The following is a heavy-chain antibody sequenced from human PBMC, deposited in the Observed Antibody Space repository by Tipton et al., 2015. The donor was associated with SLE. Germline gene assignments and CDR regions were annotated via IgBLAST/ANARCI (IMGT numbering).Heavy chain of an antibody. CDR1: GGSINSGGYY. CDR3: ASAPIHDFWCNYEAG. J-gene: IGHJ1*01. CDR2: IYESDSAAAGT. V-gene: IGHV4-61*08. Sequence: TLSLTCTVSGGSINSGGYYWSWIRQSPGKGLEWIAYIYESDSAAAGTAYNPSLKSRASISVDTSKSQFYLSLKSVTAAVSDVYFCASAPIHDFWCNYEAGWGQGTGVTVS. D-gene: IGHD3-3*01.